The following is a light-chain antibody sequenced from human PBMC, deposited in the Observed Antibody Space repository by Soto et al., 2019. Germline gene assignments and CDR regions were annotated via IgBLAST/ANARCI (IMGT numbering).Light chain of an antibody. CDR1: RSINIY. CDR3: QQSHSSPYT. CDR2: AAS. J-gene: IGKJ5*01. Sequence: DIQMTQSPCSLSASVGDRVTITCRASRSINIYLNWYQQKPGKAPKLLIYAASNLQSGVPSRFSGDGVGTHFTLTISSLQPEDFATYHCQQSHSSPYTFGQGTRLEIK. V-gene: IGKV1-39*01.